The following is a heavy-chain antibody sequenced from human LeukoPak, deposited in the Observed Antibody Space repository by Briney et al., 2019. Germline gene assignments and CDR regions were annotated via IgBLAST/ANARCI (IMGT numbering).Heavy chain of an antibody. CDR2: ISYDGSNK. D-gene: IGHD2-15*01. CDR3: AKGGPYCSGGSCYSPDYYMDV. J-gene: IGHJ6*03. V-gene: IGHV3-30*04. Sequence: GGSLRLSCAASGFTFSSYAMHWVRQAPGKGLEWVAVISYDGSNKYYADSVKGRFTISRDNSKNTLYLQMSSLRAEDTAVYYCAKGGPYCSGGSCYSPDYYMDVWGKGTTVTISS. CDR1: GFTFSSYA.